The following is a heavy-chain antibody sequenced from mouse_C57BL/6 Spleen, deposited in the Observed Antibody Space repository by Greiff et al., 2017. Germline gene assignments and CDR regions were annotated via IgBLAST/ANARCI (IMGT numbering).Heavy chain of an antibody. CDR2: IHPNSGST. Sequence: QVQLQQSGAELVKPGASVKLSCKASGYTFTSYWMHWVKQRPGQGLEWIGMIHPNSGSTNYNEKFKSKATLTVDKSSSTAYMQLSSLTSEDSAVYYCAREIMKGNAMDYWGQGTSVTVSS. V-gene: IGHV1-64*01. J-gene: IGHJ4*01. CDR3: AREIMKGNAMDY. CDR1: GYTFTSYW.